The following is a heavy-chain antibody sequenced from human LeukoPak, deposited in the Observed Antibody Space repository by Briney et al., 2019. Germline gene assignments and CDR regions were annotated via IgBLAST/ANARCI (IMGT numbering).Heavy chain of an antibody. J-gene: IGHJ3*02. CDR1: GFTFSSYS. CDR2: ISSSSSSTI. Sequence: GGSLRLSCAASGFTFSSYSMNWVRQAPGKGLEWVSYISSSSSSTIYYADSVKGRFTISRDNAKNSLYLQMNSLRAEDTAVYYCAGLPRDAFDIWGQGTMVTVSS. CDR3: AGLPRDAFDI. V-gene: IGHV3-48*01.